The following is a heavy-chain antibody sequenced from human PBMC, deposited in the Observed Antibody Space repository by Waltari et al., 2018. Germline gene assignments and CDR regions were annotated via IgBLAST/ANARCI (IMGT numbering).Heavy chain of an antibody. D-gene: IGHD2-21*02. CDR2: IRKDGTEE. V-gene: IGHV3-7*01. J-gene: IGHJ4*02. Sequence: EEQLVDSGGGLVQPGGSLSLSCVAFGFTLRAPWLAWVRQAPGKELGWVAKIRKDGTEEMYVDSVKGRFTISKDNTKNSVFLQMNSLRAEDTAVYYCARDHWYSLDLWGQGTLVTVSS. CDR3: ARDHWYSLDL. CDR1: GFTLRAPW.